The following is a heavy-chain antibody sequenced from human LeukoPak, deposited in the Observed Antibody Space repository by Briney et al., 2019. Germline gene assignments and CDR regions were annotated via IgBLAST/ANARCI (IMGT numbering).Heavy chain of an antibody. CDR2: ISTSSSYI. J-gene: IGHJ4*02. CDR3: ARCTTGRTFGSLREIKRSREIDY. Sequence: GGSLRLSCAASGFTFSSYTMNWVRQAPGKGLEWVSSISTSSSYIYYADSVKGRFTISRDNAKNSLYLQMNSLRVEDTAVYYCARCTTGRTFGSLREIKRSREIDYWGQGTLVTVSS. CDR1: GFTFSSYT. V-gene: IGHV3-21*01. D-gene: IGHD1-1*01.